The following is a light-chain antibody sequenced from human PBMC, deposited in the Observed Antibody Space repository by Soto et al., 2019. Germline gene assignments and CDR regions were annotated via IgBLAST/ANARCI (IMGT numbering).Light chain of an antibody. CDR1: SSDVGGYNY. J-gene: IGLJ1*01. CDR2: EVS. V-gene: IGLV2-14*01. Sequence: QSALTQPASVSGYPGQSITISCTGTSSDVGGYNYVSWYQHHPGKTPKLMIYEVSNRPSGVSNRFSGSKSGNTASLTISGLQAEDEADYYCSSYTGSNTRYVFGTGTKVTVL. CDR3: SSYTGSNTRYV.